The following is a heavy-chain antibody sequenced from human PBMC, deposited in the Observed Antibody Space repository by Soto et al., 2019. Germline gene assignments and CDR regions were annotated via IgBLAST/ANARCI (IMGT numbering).Heavy chain of an antibody. CDR2: ISYDGSNK. CDR3: AREPYYYDSSGYFVDY. Sequence: GSLRLSCAASGFTFSSYAMHWVRQAPGKGLEWVAVISYDGSNKYYADSVKGRFTISRDNSKNTLYLQMNSLRAEDTAVYYCAREPYYYDSSGYFVDYWGQGTLVTVSS. D-gene: IGHD3-22*01. J-gene: IGHJ4*02. CDR1: GFTFSSYA. V-gene: IGHV3-30-3*01.